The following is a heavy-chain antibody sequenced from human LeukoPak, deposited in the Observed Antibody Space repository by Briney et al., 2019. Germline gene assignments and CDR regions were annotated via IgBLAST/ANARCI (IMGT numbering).Heavy chain of an antibody. CDR1: GGSISSYY. CDR2: IYYTGIA. J-gene: IGHJ5*01. V-gene: IGHV4-59*01. Sequence: PSETLSLTCTVSGGSISSYYWSLIRQPPGKGLEWLGYIYYTGIANYTPSLRSRLAMSVDTSNNQVSLRLRSVTAADTAVYYCARSGYLEWLFYDSWGHGALVTVSS. CDR3: ARSGYLEWLFYDS. D-gene: IGHD3-3*01.